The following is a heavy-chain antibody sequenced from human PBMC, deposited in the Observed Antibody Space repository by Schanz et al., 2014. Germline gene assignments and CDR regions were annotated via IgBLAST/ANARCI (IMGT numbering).Heavy chain of an antibody. V-gene: IGHV3-23*01. D-gene: IGHD3-10*01. Sequence: EVQLLESGGGLVQPGGSLRLSCAASGFTFSTSAMSWVRQVPGKGLEWVSAILGLASTTYYADSVKGRFTISRDNSKNTLYLQMNSLRPEDTAVYYCARGGFGEVSYFDYWGQGTMVTV. CDR2: ILGLASTT. J-gene: IGHJ4*03. CDR1: GFTFSTSA. CDR3: ARGGFGEVSYFDY.